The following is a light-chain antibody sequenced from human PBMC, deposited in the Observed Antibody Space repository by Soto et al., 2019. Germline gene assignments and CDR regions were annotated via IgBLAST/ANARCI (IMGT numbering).Light chain of an antibody. CDR3: QQYDSFSVT. CDR1: QDISNY. CDR2: AAS. Sequence: IQLTQSPSSLSASVGDRVTITCRASQDISNYLAWYQQKPGKAPNLLIYAASTLQSGVPARFSGSGSGTEFTLTISSLQPEDFATYYCQQYDSFSVTFGQGTKVDIK. J-gene: IGKJ1*01. V-gene: IGKV1-9*01.